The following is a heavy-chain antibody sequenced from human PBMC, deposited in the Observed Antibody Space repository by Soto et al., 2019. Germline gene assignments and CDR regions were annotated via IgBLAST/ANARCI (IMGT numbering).Heavy chain of an antibody. Sequence: SETLSLTCAVSGGSISSGGYSWSWIRQPPGKGLEWIGYIYHSGSTYYNPSLKSRVTISVDRSKNQFSLKLSSVTAADTAVYYCARLYGSGSYYFDYWGQGTLVTVSS. J-gene: IGHJ4*02. CDR3: ARLYGSGSYYFDY. CDR1: GGSISSGGYS. CDR2: IYHSGST. V-gene: IGHV4-30-2*01. D-gene: IGHD3-10*01.